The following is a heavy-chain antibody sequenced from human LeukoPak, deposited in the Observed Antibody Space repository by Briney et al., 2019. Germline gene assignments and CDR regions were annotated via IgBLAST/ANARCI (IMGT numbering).Heavy chain of an antibody. CDR2: IYHSGST. J-gene: IGHJ3*02. CDR1: GGSISSGGYY. CDR3: ARQWGLPMRSDAFDI. Sequence: PSETLSLTCTVSGGSISSGGYYWSWIRQPPGKGLEWIGYIYHSGSTYYNPSLKSRVTISVDTSKNQFSLKLSSVTAADTAVYYCARQWGLPMRSDAFDIWGQGTMVTVSS. D-gene: IGHD1-26*01. V-gene: IGHV4-30-2*03.